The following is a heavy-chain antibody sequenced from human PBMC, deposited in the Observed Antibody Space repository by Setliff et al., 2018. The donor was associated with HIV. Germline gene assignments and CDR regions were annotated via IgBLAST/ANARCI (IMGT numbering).Heavy chain of an antibody. V-gene: IGHV1-2*02. CDR3: ARENLEGDYYYGMDV. D-gene: IGHD3-3*01. Sequence: ASVKVSCKASGYTFTGYYMHWVRQAPGQGLEWMGWINPNSGGTNYAQKFQGRVTMTRDTSISTAYMELSRLRSDDTAVYYCARENLEGDYYYGMDVWGQGTTVTVSS. CDR2: INPNSGGT. CDR1: GYTFTGYY. J-gene: IGHJ6*02.